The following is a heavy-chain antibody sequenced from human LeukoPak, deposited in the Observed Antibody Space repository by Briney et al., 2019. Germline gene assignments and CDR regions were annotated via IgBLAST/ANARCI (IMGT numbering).Heavy chain of an antibody. V-gene: IGHV3-33*01. Sequence: GGSLRLSCAASGFTFSSCGMHWVRQAPGKGLEWVAVIWYDGSNKYYADSVKGRFTISRDNSKNTLYLQMNSLRAEDTAVYYCARAPGGGIAVAGSLTGMDVWGQGTTVTVSS. CDR2: IWYDGSNK. CDR1: GFTFSSCG. J-gene: IGHJ6*02. D-gene: IGHD6-19*01. CDR3: ARAPGGGIAVAGSLTGMDV.